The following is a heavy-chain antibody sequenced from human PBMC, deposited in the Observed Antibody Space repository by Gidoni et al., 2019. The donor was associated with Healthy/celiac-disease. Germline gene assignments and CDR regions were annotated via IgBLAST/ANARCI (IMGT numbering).Heavy chain of an antibody. CDR2: IWYDGSNK. Sequence: QVQLVESGGGVVQPGRSLRLSCAASGFPFSSYGMLWVRQAPGKGLEWVAVIWYDGSNKYYADSVKGRFTISRDNSKNTLYLQMNSLRAEDTAVYYCARDLRADCSGGSCYSGNGLGYWGQGTLVTVSS. CDR1: GFPFSSYG. J-gene: IGHJ4*02. CDR3: ARDLRADCSGGSCYSGNGLGY. D-gene: IGHD2-15*01. V-gene: IGHV3-33*01.